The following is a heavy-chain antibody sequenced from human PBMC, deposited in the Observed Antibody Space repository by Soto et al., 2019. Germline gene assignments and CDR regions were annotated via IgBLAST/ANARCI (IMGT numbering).Heavy chain of an antibody. Sequence: GGSLRLSCAASGFNFGNNWMHWVRQAPGKGLEWVSRMNSDGRTTNCADSVKGRFTVSRDNAKNTPYPQMNSLRAEDTAVYYCATAEVDYWGPGTLVTVSS. CDR2: MNSDGRTT. CDR3: ATAEVDY. J-gene: IGHJ4*02. V-gene: IGHV3-74*01. CDR1: GFNFGNNW.